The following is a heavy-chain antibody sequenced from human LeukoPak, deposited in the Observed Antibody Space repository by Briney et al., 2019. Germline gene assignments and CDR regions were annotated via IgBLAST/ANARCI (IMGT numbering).Heavy chain of an antibody. CDR1: GGSISSYY. V-gene: IGHV4-59*08. Sequence: SETLSLTCTVSGGSISSYYWSWIRQPPGKGLEWIGYIYYSGSTNYNPSLKSRVTISVDTSKNQFSLKLSSVTAADTAVYYCARSGSYYSPIFDYWGQGTLVTVSS. CDR2: IYYSGST. J-gene: IGHJ4*02. CDR3: ARSGSYYSPIFDY. D-gene: IGHD3-10*01.